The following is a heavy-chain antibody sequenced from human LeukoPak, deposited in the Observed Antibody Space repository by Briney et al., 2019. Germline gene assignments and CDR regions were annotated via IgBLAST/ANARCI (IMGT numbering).Heavy chain of an antibody. CDR3: AKDGGGYDTSGYYYGDY. J-gene: IGHJ4*02. CDR2: ISGSGGST. V-gene: IGHV3-23*01. D-gene: IGHD3-22*01. Sequence: GSLRLSCAVSGLTFNNYAMSWVRPAPGKGLEWVSGISGSGGSTYYADSVKGRFTISRDNSKNTLYLQMNSLRAEDTAVYYCAKDGGGYDTSGYYYGDYWGQGTLVTVSS. CDR1: GLTFNNYA.